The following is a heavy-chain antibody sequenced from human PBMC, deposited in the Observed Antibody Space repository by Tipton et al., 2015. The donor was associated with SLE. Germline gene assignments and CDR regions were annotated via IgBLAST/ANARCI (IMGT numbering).Heavy chain of an antibody. J-gene: IGHJ4*02. D-gene: IGHD3-16*02. Sequence: SLRLSSAASGFTFSSYAMSWVRQAPGKGLEWVSAISGSGGSTYYADSVKGRFTISRDNSKNTLYLQMNSLRAEDTAVYYCAKGEKDYDYIWGSYRQYMGFDYWGQGTLVTVSS. CDR1: GFTFSSYA. V-gene: IGHV3-23*01. CDR3: AKGEKDYDYIWGSYRQYMGFDY. CDR2: ISGSGGST.